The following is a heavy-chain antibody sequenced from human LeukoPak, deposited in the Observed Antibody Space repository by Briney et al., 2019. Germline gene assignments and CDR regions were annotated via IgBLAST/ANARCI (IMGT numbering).Heavy chain of an antibody. V-gene: IGHV3-7*01. D-gene: IGHD2-15*01. J-gene: IGHJ3*02. CDR1: GFTFSNYW. CDR3: ARDGYCSGGSCYTDAFDI. Sequence: PGGSLRLSCAASGFTFSNYWMTWVRQAPGKGLEWVANMNQDGSGKYYVDSVKGRFAISRDNAKNSLYLQMNSLRAEDTAVYYCARDGYCSGGSCYTDAFDIWGQGTMVTVSS. CDR2: MNQDGSGK.